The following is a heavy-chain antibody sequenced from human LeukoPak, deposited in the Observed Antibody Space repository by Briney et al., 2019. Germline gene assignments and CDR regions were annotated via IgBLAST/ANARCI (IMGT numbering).Heavy chain of an antibody. Sequence: KPSETLSLTCTVSGGSISSYYWSWIRQPPGKGLEWIGYIYYSGSTNYNPSLSGRVTISVDTSKNQFSLNLSSVTAADTAVYYCARGIAVAGDLDYWGQGTLVTVSS. V-gene: IGHV4-59*08. D-gene: IGHD6-19*01. CDR2: IYYSGST. J-gene: IGHJ4*02. CDR3: ARGIAVAGDLDY. CDR1: GGSISSYY.